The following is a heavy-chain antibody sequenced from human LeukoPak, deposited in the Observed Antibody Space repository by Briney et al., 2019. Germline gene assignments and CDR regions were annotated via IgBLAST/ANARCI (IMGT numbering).Heavy chain of an antibody. CDR1: GDSVSSNSAT. D-gene: IGHD1-26*01. Sequence: SQTLSLTCAISGDSVSSNSATWNWIRQSPSRGLEWLGRTYYKSKWYSDYAVSVKSRITINSDTSKNHFSLQLTSVTPEDTAVYYCARVSSPWSPRDAFDIWGQGTMVTVSS. J-gene: IGHJ3*02. CDR3: ARVSSPWSPRDAFDI. CDR2: TYYKSKWYS. V-gene: IGHV6-1*01.